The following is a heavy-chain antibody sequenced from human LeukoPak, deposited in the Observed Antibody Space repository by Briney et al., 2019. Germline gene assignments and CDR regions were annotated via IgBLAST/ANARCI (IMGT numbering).Heavy chain of an antibody. CDR1: GGSISSYY. Sequence: PSETLSLTCTVSGGSISSYYWSWIRQPAGKGLEWIGRIYTSGSTNYNPSPKSRVTMSVDTSKNQFSLKLSSVTAADTAVYYCARGMDSSGYYALDYWGQGTLVAVSS. V-gene: IGHV4-4*07. J-gene: IGHJ4*02. CDR2: IYTSGST. D-gene: IGHD3-22*01. CDR3: ARGMDSSGYYALDY.